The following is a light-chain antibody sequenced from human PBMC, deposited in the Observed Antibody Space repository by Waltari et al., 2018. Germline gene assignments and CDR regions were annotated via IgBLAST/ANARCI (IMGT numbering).Light chain of an antibody. CDR1: QSVLYSSNNQNS. V-gene: IGKV4-1*01. CDR2: WAS. J-gene: IGKJ1*01. Sequence: DIVMTQSPDSLAVSLGERAHINCKSRQSVLYSSNNQNSLGWYQQKPGQPPKLLIYWASTRESGVPDRFSGSGSGTDFTLTISSLQAEDVAVYYCQQYYSTPWTFGQGTKVEIK. CDR3: QQYYSTPWT.